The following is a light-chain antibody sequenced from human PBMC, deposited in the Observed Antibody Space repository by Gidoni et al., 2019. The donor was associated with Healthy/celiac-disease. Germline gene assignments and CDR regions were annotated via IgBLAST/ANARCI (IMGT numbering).Light chain of an antibody. CDR3: QQTYSIPQT. V-gene: IGKV1-39*01. CDR1: QSISIY. CDR2: AAS. Sequence: DIQMTQSPSSLSASVGDRVTITCRASQSISIYLNWYQQKPGKAPKLLIYAASNLQSGVPFRFSGSGSGTDFTLTISSLQPEDFATYYCQQTYSIPQTFGQGSKVGIK. J-gene: IGKJ1*01.